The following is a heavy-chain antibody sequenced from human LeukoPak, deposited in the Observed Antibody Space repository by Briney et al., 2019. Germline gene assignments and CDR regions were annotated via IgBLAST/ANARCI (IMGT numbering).Heavy chain of an antibody. J-gene: IGHJ4*02. D-gene: IGHD2/OR15-2a*01. CDR1: GYSFTSYW. Sequence: GESLKISCKGSGYSFTSYWIAWVRQMPGKGPEWMGIIYPADSDTRYSPSFQGQVTMSVDKSITTAFLQWSSLKASDSAIYYCARQPLYEFPQEAHYFDNWGQGTLVIVSS. V-gene: IGHV5-51*01. CDR2: IYPADSDT. CDR3: ARQPLYEFPQEAHYFDN.